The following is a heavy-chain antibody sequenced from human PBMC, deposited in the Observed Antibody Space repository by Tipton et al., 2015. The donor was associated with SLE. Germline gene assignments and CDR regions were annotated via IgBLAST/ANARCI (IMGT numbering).Heavy chain of an antibody. V-gene: IGHV4-61*05. CDR1: GASISNSSWH. Sequence: GLVKPSETLSLTCHVSGASISNSSWHWNWIRQPPGKGLEWIGEINHSGSTNYNPSLKSRVTISVDTSKNQFSLRLSSVTAADTAVYYCARGLSGYSSSWFYYYYGMDVWGQGTTVTVSS. J-gene: IGHJ6*02. CDR3: ARGLSGYSSSWFYYYYGMDV. CDR2: INHSGST. D-gene: IGHD6-13*01.